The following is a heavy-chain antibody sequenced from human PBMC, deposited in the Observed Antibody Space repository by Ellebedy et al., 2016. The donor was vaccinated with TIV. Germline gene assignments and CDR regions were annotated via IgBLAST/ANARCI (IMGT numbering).Heavy chain of an antibody. J-gene: IGHJ6*02. V-gene: IGHV3-33*01. D-gene: IGHD3-10*01. CDR1: GFTFSSYG. CDR3: AREPMVRGVIRRGYAMDV. CDR2: IWYDGSNK. Sequence: GESLKISXAASGFTFSSYGMHWVRQAPGKGLEWVAVIWYDGSNKYYVDSVKGRFTISRDNSKNTLYLQMNSLRAEDTAVYYCAREPMVRGVIRRGYAMDVWGQGTTVTVSS.